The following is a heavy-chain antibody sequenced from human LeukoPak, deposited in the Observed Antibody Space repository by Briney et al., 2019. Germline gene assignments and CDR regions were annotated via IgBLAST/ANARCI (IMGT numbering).Heavy chain of an antibody. CDR1: GFTFSSYA. CDR2: ISGSGGST. J-gene: IGHJ6*03. Sequence: GGSLRLSCAASGFTFSSYAMSWVRQAPGKGLEWVSAISGSGGSTYYADSVKGRFTISRDNSKNTLYLQMNSLRAEDTAVYYCAKLRKYYDSSGHRSWYMDVWGKGTTVTVSS. CDR3: AKLRKYYDSSGHRSWYMDV. D-gene: IGHD3-22*01. V-gene: IGHV3-23*01.